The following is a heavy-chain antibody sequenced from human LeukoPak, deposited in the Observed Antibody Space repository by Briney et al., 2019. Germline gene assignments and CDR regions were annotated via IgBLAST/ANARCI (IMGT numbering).Heavy chain of an antibody. J-gene: IGHJ6*03. CDR1: GYTFTSYG. V-gene: IGHV1-2*02. CDR3: ARDLILDDMDV. CDR2: INPNSGGT. Sequence: ASVKVSCKASGYTFTSYGISWVRQAPGQGLEWMGWINPNSGGTNYAQKFQGRVTMTRDTSISTAYMELSRLRSDDTAVYYCARDLILDDMDVWGKGTTVTVSS. D-gene: IGHD3-3*01.